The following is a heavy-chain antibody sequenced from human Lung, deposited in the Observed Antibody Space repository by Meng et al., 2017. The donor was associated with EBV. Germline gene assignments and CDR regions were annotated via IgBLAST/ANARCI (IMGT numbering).Heavy chain of an antibody. CDR3: AKSGGYCSSATCYPNWYDS. Sequence: EVQLLESXXGLVQXGGSLGLSXSAAGVTCSSYAMYWVRQAPGKGLEWVSTISANSAGTYYPDSVKGRFTISRDNSKNMLYLKMDSLRAEDTAVYYCAKSGGYCSSATCYPNWYDSWGQGTLVTVSS. CDR2: ISANSAGT. J-gene: IGHJ5*01. CDR1: GVTCSSYA. D-gene: IGHD2-2*01. V-gene: IGHV3-23*01.